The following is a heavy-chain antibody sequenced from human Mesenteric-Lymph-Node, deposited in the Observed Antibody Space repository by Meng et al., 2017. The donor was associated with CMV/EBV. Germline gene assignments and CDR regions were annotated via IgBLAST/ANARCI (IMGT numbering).Heavy chain of an antibody. Sequence: SVTVSCKASGGTFSSYAISWVRQAPGQGLEWMGGIIPIFGTANYAQKFQGRVTITTDESTSTAYMELSSLRSEDTAVYYCARSIGYAFDIWGQGTMVTVSS. V-gene: IGHV1-69*05. CDR3: ARSIGYAFDI. CDR2: IIPIFGTA. D-gene: IGHD2-21*01. J-gene: IGHJ3*02. CDR1: GGTFSSYA.